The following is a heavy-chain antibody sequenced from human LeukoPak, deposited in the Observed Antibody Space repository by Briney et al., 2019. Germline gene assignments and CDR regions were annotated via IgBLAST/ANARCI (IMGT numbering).Heavy chain of an antibody. CDR1: GGSISSYY. CDR2: IYYSGST. J-gene: IGHJ6*02. Sequence: SETLSLTCPVSGGSISSYYWSWIRQPPGKGLEWIGYIYYSGSTNYNPSLKSRVAISVDTSKNQFSLKLSSVTAADTVVYYCAGCHLSSGWLRMDVWGQGTTVTVSS. V-gene: IGHV4-59*01. CDR3: AGCHLSSGWLRMDV. D-gene: IGHD6-19*01.